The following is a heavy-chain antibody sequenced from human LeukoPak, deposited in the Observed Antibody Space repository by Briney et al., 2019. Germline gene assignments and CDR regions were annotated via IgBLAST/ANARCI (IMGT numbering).Heavy chain of an antibody. D-gene: IGHD2-2*01. J-gene: IGHJ4*02. V-gene: IGHV3-15*01. CDR3: TTVLGYCSSTSCQRRGYFDY. Sequence: GGSLRLSCAASGFTFSNAWMSWVRQAPGKGLEWVGRIKGKTDGGTTDYAAPVKGRFTISRDDSKNTLYLQMNSLKTEDTAVYYCTTVLGYCSSTSCQRRGYFDYWGQGTLVTVSS. CDR1: GFTFSNAW. CDR2: IKGKTDGGTT.